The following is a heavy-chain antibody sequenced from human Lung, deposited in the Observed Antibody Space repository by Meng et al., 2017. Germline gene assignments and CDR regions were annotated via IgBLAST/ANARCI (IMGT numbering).Heavy chain of an antibody. CDR2: INHSGST. D-gene: IGHD6-13*01. Sequence: QVQLQQWVAWPLTPSGTRSLTRAVYGGSFSGYYWSWIRQPPGKGLEWIGEINHSGSTNYNPSLNSRVTISVDTSKNQFSLKLSSVTAADTAVYYCARGLSGASSWYLIRSGYFDYWGQGTLVTVSS. CDR1: GGSFSGYY. J-gene: IGHJ4*02. CDR3: ARGLSGASSWYLIRSGYFDY. V-gene: IGHV4-34*01.